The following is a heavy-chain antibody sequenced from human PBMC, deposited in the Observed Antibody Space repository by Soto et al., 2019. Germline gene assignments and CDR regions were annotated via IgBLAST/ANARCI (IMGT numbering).Heavy chain of an antibody. J-gene: IGHJ4*02. CDR1: GFTFSSYG. CDR3: ARAWGYSGYDYPDY. D-gene: IGHD5-12*01. CDR2: IWYDGSNK. Sequence: GGSLRLSCAASGFTFSSYGMHWVHQAPGKGLEWVAVIWYDGSNKYYADSVKGRFTISRDNSKNTLYLQMNSLRAEDTAVYYCARAWGYSGYDYPDYWGQGTLVTVSS. V-gene: IGHV3-33*01.